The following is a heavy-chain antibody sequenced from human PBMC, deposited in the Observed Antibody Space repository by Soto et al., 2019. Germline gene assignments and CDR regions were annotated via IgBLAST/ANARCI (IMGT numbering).Heavy chain of an antibody. CDR3: ANSYGDYVSY. J-gene: IGHJ4*02. CDR1: GGSIIGYY. Sequence: TSETLSLTCTVSGGSIIGYYWSWILQPPWKGLEWIGYIYYSGSTSYNPSLKSRLTISGDTSKNQFSLKLSSVTAADTAVYYCANSYGDYVSYWGQGTLVTVSS. V-gene: IGHV4-59*08. D-gene: IGHD4-17*01. CDR2: IYYSGST.